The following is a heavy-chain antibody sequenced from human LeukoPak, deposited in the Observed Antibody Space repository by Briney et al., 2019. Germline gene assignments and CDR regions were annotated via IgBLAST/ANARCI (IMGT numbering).Heavy chain of an antibody. CDR3: ARAWAAAGKNWFGP. CDR1: GGSISSYY. V-gene: IGHV4-4*07. J-gene: IGHJ5*02. CDR2: IYTSGST. Sequence: KTSETLSLTCTVSGGSISSYYWSWIRQPAGKGLEWIGRIYTSGSTNYNPSLKSRVTMSVDTSKNQFTLKLSSVTAADTAVYYCARAWAAAGKNWFGPWGQGTLVTVSS. D-gene: IGHD6-13*01.